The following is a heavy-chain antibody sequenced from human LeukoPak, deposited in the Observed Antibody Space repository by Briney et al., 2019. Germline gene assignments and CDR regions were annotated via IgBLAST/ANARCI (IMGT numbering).Heavy chain of an antibody. V-gene: IGHV3-73*01. CDR2: VRRNYET. J-gene: IGHJ4*02. CDR3: ARQTNSCHDY. D-gene: IGHD2-2*01. CDR1: GFTLSGSH. Sequence: GGSLKLSCAASGFTLSGSHMHWVRQAPGKGLEWVGHVRRNYETAYGASVKGRFTVSRDDSENTAYLHMNNLKTEDTAIYFCARQTNSCHDYWGQGTLVTVSS.